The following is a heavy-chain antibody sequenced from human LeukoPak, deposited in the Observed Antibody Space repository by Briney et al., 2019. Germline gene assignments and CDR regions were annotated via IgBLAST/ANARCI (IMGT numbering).Heavy chain of an antibody. V-gene: IGHV3-23*01. Sequence: GGSLRLSCAASGFTFSSYAMSWVRQAPGKGLEWVSAISGSGGSTYYEDSVKGRFTISRDNSRNTLYLQMNSLRAEDTAVYYCAKDNNGAFDIWGQGTMVTVSS. J-gene: IGHJ3*02. CDR1: GFTFSSYA. CDR2: ISGSGGST. D-gene: IGHD1/OR15-1a*01. CDR3: AKDNNGAFDI.